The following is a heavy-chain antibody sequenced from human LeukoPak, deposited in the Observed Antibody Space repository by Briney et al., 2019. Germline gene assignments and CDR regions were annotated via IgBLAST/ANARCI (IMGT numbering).Heavy chain of an antibody. D-gene: IGHD3-16*01. CDR1: GFPFDDYG. CDR3: VRESRPGGAMGLYHNFDY. CDR2: ISWNSGII. J-gene: IGHJ4*02. Sequence: GRSLRLSCVASGFPFDDYGMFWVRQSPGKGLEWVSSISWNSGIIDYADSVKGRFTISRDNAKNSLYLQMNSLRGDDTATYYCVRESRPGGAMGLYHNFDYWGQGTLVAVSS. V-gene: IGHV3-9*01.